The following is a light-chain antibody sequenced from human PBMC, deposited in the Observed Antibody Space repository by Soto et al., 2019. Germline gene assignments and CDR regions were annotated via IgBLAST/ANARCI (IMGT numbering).Light chain of an antibody. CDR1: QFIRTD. CDR3: LQDYNYPYT. J-gene: IGKJ2*01. CDR2: AGS. Sequence: AIQVTQSPSSLSASVGDRVTITCRASQFIRTDLAWYQQKPGEAPKLLVYAGSTLHRGVPSRFSGSGSDTDFTLTISSLQPEDFATYYCLQDYNYPYTFGQGTLLEIK. V-gene: IGKV1-6*01.